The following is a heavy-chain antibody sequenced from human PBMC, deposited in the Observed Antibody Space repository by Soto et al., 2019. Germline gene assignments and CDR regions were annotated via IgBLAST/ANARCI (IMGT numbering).Heavy chain of an antibody. CDR1: GAPFSSYT. J-gene: IGHJ4*02. D-gene: IGHD2-15*01. CDR3: ARGLSDCSGGSCYSNLVY. Sequence: QVQLVQSGAEVKKPGSSVKVSCKASGAPFSSYTISWVRQAPGQGLEWMGRFIPILGIANYAQKFQGRVTITADKSTSTAYMELSSLRSEDTAVYYCARGLSDCSGGSCYSNLVYWGQGTLVTVSS. V-gene: IGHV1-69*02. CDR2: FIPILGIA.